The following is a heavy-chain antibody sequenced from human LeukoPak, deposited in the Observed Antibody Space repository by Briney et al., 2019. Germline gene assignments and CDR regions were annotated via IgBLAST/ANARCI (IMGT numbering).Heavy chain of an antibody. Sequence: VASVKVSCKASGGTFSSYAISWVRQAPGQGLEWMGGIIPIFATPNYAQKFQGRVTITADESTSTAYMELSSLRSEDTAVYYCARAEGYCSGGTCYPAFDYWGQGTLVTVSS. CDR2: IIPIFATP. J-gene: IGHJ4*02. V-gene: IGHV1-69*13. CDR1: GGTFSSYA. CDR3: ARAEGYCSGGTCYPAFDY. D-gene: IGHD2-15*01.